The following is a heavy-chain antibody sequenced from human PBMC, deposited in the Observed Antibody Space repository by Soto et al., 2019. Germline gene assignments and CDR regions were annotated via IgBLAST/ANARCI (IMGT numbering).Heavy chain of an antibody. CDR1: AGLFSHDS. J-gene: IGHJ3*02. D-gene: IGHD6-19*01. CDR3: ARGGSSDWQVALDM. CDR2: IKHSGSS. V-gene: IGHV4-34*01. Sequence: SQTLSLTWTGAAGLFSHDSWKWIRQSPGKGLEWIGKIKHSGSSNYNPSLRSRVSISLDMSKNQFSLSLSSVTAADTAVYYCARGGSSDWQVALDMWGQGTMV.